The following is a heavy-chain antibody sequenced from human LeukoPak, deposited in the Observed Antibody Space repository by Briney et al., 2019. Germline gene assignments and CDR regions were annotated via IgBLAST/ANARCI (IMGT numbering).Heavy chain of an antibody. CDR3: ARDLTGPGLRYFDWFPNWFDP. CDR2: INSNSGGT. Sequence: ASVKVSCKASGYTFSDYYMHWVRQAPGQGLEWMGWINSNSGGTNYAQKFQGRVTMTRDASISTAYMELTRLRSDDTAVYYCARDLTGPGLRYFDWFPNWFDPWGQGTLVTVSS. D-gene: IGHD3-9*01. CDR1: GYTFSDYY. J-gene: IGHJ5*02. V-gene: IGHV1-2*02.